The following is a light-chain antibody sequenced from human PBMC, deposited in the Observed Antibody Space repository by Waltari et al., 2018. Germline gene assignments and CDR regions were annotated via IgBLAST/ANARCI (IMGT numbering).Light chain of an antibody. CDR2: GNS. CDR3: QSYDSSLWV. CDR1: SSNIGAGYD. Sequence: QSVLTQPPSVSGAPGQRVTISCTGSSSNIGAGYDVPWYQPLPGTAPKLPIYGNSKRPSGVPDRVSGSKAGTSASLAITGLQAEDEADYYCQSYDSSLWVFGGGTKLTVL. J-gene: IGLJ3*02. V-gene: IGLV1-40*01.